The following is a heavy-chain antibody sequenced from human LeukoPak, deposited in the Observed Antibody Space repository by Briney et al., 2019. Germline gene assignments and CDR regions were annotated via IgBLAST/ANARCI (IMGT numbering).Heavy chain of an antibody. CDR2: TYYRSKWYN. CDR1: GDSVSSNSAA. J-gene: IGHJ6*02. Sequence: SQTLSLTCAISGDSVSSNSAAWNWIRQSPSRGLEWLGRTYYRSKWYNDYAVSVKSRITINPDTSKNQFSLQLNSVTPEDTAVYYCARDRIGGQWLVRHYYYDMDVWGQGTTVTVSS. CDR3: ARDRIGGQWLVRHYYYDMDV. D-gene: IGHD6-19*01. V-gene: IGHV6-1*01.